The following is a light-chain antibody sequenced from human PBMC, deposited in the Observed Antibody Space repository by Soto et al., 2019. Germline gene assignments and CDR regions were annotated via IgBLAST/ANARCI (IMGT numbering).Light chain of an antibody. J-gene: IGKJ2*01. Sequence: EIVMTQSPATLAVSPGERAALSCRASQSVSSNFAWYQQKPGQAPRLLIYGASSRATGTPARFSGSGSGTEFTLTISSRQSEDFAVYYCQQYNNWPYTFGLGTKLEMK. CDR1: QSVSSN. V-gene: IGKV3-15*01. CDR3: QQYNNWPYT. CDR2: GAS.